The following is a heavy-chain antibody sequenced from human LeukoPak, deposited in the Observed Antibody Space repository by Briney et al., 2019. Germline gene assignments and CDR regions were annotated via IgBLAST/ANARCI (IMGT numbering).Heavy chain of an antibody. CDR1: GFTFSSSA. J-gene: IGHJ4*02. CDR2: ISNNGGYT. V-gene: IGHV3-23*01. D-gene: IGHD1-20*01. CDR3: ARAYNWNLDY. Sequence: GGSLRLSCAASGFTFSSSAMSWVRQAPGKGLEWVSAISNNGGYTYYADSVQGRFTISRDNSKNTLYLQMNSLRAEDTAVYYCARAYNWNLDYWGQGTLVTVSS.